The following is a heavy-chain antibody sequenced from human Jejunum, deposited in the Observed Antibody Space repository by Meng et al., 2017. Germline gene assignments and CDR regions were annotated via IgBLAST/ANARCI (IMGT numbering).Heavy chain of an antibody. D-gene: IGHD2/OR15-2a*01. J-gene: IGHJ4*02. CDR2: IWYDGSQN. Sequence: GESLKISCAASGFTFTSYGMHWVRQAPGKGLEWVAVIWYDGSQNHYADSVRGRFTISRDNSKNTLYLQMNSLRAEDAAVYYCVRDFLYFDYWGPGTLVTVSS. CDR1: GFTFTSYG. CDR3: VRDFLYFDY. V-gene: IGHV3-33*01.